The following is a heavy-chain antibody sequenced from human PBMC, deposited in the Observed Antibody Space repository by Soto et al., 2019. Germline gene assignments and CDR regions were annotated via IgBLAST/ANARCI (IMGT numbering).Heavy chain of an antibody. CDR1: GGTFSSYA. CDR3: ARAESIASFWFDY. D-gene: IGHD6-6*01. V-gene: IGHV1-69*12. CDR2: IIPIFGTA. Sequence: QVQLVQSGAEVKKPGSSVKVSCKASGGTFSSYAISWVRQAPGQGLEWMGGIIPIFGTANYAQKSQGRVTKTADYSTSTAYMELSSLRSEDTAMYYCARAESIASFWFDYWGQGTLVTVSS. J-gene: IGHJ4*02.